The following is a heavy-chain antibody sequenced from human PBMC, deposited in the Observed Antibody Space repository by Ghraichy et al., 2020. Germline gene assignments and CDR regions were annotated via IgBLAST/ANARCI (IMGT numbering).Heavy chain of an antibody. V-gene: IGHV4-59*01. CDR2: IYYSGST. J-gene: IGHJ3*02. D-gene: IGHD1-20*01. Sequence: SETLSLTCTVSGGSISIYYWSWIRQPPGKGLEWIGYIYYSGSTNYNPSLKSRVTISVDTSKNQFSLKLSSVTAADTAVYYCARDSRTVSLGAFDIWGQGTMVTVSS. CDR1: GGSISIYY. CDR3: ARDSRTVSLGAFDI.